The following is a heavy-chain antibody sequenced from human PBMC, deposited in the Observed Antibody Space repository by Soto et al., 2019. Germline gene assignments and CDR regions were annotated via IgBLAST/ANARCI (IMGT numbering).Heavy chain of an antibody. Sequence: PGGSLRLSCAASGFTFDDYAMHWVRQAPGKGLEWVSGISWNSGSIGYADSVKGRFTISRDKSISTAYLQWSSLKASDTAIYYCARTAAAGKYYYGVDVWGQGTTVTVSS. CDR3: ARTAAAGKYYYGVDV. V-gene: IGHV3-9*01. CDR2: ISWNSGSI. D-gene: IGHD6-13*01. CDR1: GFTFDDYA. J-gene: IGHJ6*02.